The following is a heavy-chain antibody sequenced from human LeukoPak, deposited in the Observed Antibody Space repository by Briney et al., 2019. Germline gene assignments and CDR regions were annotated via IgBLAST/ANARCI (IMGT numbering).Heavy chain of an antibody. CDR2: INHSGST. D-gene: IGHD2-15*01. CDR1: GGSFSGYY. V-gene: IGHV4-34*01. Sequence: SETLSLTCAVYGGSFSGYYWNWIRQPPGKGLEWIGEINHSGSTNYNPSLKSRVTISVDTSKNQFSLKLSSVTAADTAVYYCAREYCSGGSCYRGRFDYWGQGTLVTVSS. J-gene: IGHJ4*02. CDR3: AREYCSGGSCYRGRFDY.